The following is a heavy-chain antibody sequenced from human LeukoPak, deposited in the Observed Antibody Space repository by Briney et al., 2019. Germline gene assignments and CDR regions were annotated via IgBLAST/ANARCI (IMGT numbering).Heavy chain of an antibody. V-gene: IGHV4-59*08. Sequence: PSETLSLTCTVSGVSISSYYWSWIRQPPGKGLEWIGYIFYSGNTIYNPSLRSRVTISADTSKNHFSLRLRSVTAADTAVYYCARLAAISGRDYPDDWGQGTLVTVSS. CDR2: IFYSGNT. CDR1: GVSISSYY. J-gene: IGHJ4*02. D-gene: IGHD6-25*01. CDR3: ARLAAISGRDYPDD.